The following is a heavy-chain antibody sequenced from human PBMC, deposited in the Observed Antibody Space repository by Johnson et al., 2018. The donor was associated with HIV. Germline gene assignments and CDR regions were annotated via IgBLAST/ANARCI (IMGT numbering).Heavy chain of an antibody. CDR2: ISNNGGST. CDR1: GFTFSDYY. Sequence: QEKLVESGGGLVQPGGSLRLSCAASGFTFSDYYMSWIRQAPGKGLEWVSAISNNGGSTYYANSVKGRFTISRANAKNSLILQMNSLRDEDTAVYYCARYTSGWYIGADAFDIWGQGTMVTVSS. D-gene: IGHD6-19*01. J-gene: IGHJ3*02. V-gene: IGHV3-11*04. CDR3: ARYTSGWYIGADAFDI.